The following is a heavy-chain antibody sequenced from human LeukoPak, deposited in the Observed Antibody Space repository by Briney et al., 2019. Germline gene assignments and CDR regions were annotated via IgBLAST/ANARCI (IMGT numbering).Heavy chain of an antibody. D-gene: IGHD2-8*01. V-gene: IGHV5-51*01. CDR3: ARLDCTNGVCYPRDY. CDR1: GYSFTSYW. J-gene: IGHJ4*02. CDR2: IYPGDSDT. Sequence: GESLKISCTGSGYSFTSYWIGWVRQMPGKGLEWMGIIYPGDSDTRYSPSFQGLVTISADKSISTAYLQWSSLKASDTAMYYCARLDCTNGVCYPRDYWGQGTLVTVSS.